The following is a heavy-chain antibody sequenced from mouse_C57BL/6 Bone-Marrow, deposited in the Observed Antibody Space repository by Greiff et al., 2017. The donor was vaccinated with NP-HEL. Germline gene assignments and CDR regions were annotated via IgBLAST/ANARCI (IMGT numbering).Heavy chain of an antibody. CDR2: VYPCNGDT. CDR1: GFTFTGYG. J-gene: IGHJ4*01. CDR3: ARWSGDHHHYAKDL. D-gene: IGHD2-13*01. V-gene: IGHV1-36*01. Sequence: VQLQQSGPVLARPGASVKISCKASGFTFTGYGIRWVKQSHGKSLEWIGLVYPCNGDTCYNQKFKGQATLTVDTSSSTAYMELISLTSEDSAVYYCARWSGDHHHYAKDLWGQGTSVTVTA.